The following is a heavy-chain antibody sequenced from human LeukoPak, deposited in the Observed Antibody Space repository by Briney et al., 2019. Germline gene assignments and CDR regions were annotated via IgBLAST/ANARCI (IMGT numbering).Heavy chain of an antibody. CDR1: GFIFSSYS. V-gene: IGHV3-21*01. J-gene: IGHJ6*02. D-gene: IGHD2-15*01. Sequence: GGSLRLSCAASGFIFSSYSMSWVRQAPGKGLEWVSSISNSGIYIFYADSVKGRFTMSRDNGKNSLFLQMNSLRAEDTAVYFCARHMTPESTTPYYYGMDVWGQGTTVTVSS. CDR3: ARHMTPESTTPYYYGMDV. CDR2: ISNSGIYI.